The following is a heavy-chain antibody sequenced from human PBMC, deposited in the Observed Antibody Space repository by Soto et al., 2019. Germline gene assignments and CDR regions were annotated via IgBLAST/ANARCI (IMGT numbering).Heavy chain of an antibody. J-gene: IGHJ4*02. CDR2: IYWDDDK. Sequence: QITLKESGTTLVKPTQTLTLTCTFSGFSLSTTGVGVGWIRQPPGKALEWLALIYWDDDKRYSPSLKSRLTITKDTSKSQVVLTMTNMDPVDTATYYCAHKNDYGGNFDYWGQGTLVTVSS. CDR1: GFSLSTTGVG. D-gene: IGHD4-17*01. CDR3: AHKNDYGGNFDY. V-gene: IGHV2-5*02.